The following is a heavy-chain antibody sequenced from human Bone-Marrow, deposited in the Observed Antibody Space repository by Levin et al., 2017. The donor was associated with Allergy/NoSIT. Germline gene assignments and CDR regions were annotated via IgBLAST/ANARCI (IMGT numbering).Heavy chain of an antibody. D-gene: IGHD6-13*01. V-gene: IGHV1-58*02. Sequence: SVKVSCKASGFTFINSAIQWVRQARGQRLEWIGWIVVASGNTEYAQKFQERVTITRDMSTSTAYMELRSLRSEDQAVFFCAALPEIAVTAAGMGWNDWFDPWGQGTLVTVSS. CDR3: AALPEIAVTAAGMGWNDWFDP. CDR2: IVVASGNT. J-gene: IGHJ5*02. CDR1: GFTFINSA.